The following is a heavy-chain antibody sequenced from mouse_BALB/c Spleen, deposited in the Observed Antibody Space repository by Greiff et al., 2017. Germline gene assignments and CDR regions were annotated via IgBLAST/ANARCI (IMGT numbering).Heavy chain of an antibody. CDR2: ISSGGSYT. CDR3: ARHDYGRGDAMDY. D-gene: IGHD1-1*01. Sequence: EVQLVESGGDLVKPGGSLKLSCAASGFTFSSYGMSWVRQTPDKRLEWVATISSGGSYTYYPDSVKGRFTISRDNAKNTLYLQMSSLKSEDTAMYYCARHDYGRGDAMDYWGQGTSVTVSS. V-gene: IGHV5-6*01. J-gene: IGHJ4*01. CDR1: GFTFSSYG.